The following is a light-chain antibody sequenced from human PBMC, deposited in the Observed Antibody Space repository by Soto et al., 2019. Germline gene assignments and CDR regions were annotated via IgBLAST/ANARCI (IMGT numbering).Light chain of an antibody. V-gene: IGKV1-39*01. CDR1: QSIGTY. Sequence: DVQMTQSPSSLSASVGDRVTITCRASQSIGTYLNWYQQQPGKVPKLLMYAASSLHSGVPSRFSGSGSGTDFTLTISTLQPEDFATYYCQQSYSTPWTFGQGTKVEI. J-gene: IGKJ1*01. CDR3: QQSYSTPWT. CDR2: AAS.